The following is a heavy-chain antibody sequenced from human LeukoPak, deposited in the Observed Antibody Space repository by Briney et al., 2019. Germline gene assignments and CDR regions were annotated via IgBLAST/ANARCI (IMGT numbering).Heavy chain of an antibody. J-gene: IGHJ4*02. CDR3: ARLPAVPTDHEDY. Sequence: ASVKVSCKXSGYTFTGYYMHWVRQAPGQGLEWMGWIIPNSGGTNYAQEFQGRVTMTRDTSISTAYMELSRLRSDDTAVYYCARLPAVPTDHEDYWGQGTLVTVSS. CDR1: GYTFTGYY. D-gene: IGHD2-2*01. CDR2: IIPNSGGT. V-gene: IGHV1-2*02.